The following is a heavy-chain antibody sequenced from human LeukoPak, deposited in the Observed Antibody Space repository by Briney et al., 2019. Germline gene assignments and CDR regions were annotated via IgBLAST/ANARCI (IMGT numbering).Heavy chain of an antibody. CDR2: ISAKKGNT. V-gene: IGHV1-18*01. CDR3: ARDMYSSGRVPFDY. CDR1: GYTFTSYG. Sequence: ASVKVSCKASGYTFTSYGISWVRQAPGQGLEWMGWISAKKGNTDYAQKFQGRVTMTTDTSTSTAYMELRSLRSDDTAVYYCARDMYSSGRVPFDYWGQGTLVTISS. J-gene: IGHJ4*02. D-gene: IGHD6-19*01.